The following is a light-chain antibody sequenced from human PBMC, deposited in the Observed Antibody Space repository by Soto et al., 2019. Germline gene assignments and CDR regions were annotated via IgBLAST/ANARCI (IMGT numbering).Light chain of an antibody. CDR2: GAS. J-gene: IGKJ1*01. CDR3: QPYNNCPPDRT. V-gene: IGKV3-15*01. Sequence: EIVMTQSPATLSVSPGERATLSCRASQSVGSNLAWYQLKPGQAPRLLIYGASTRATGIPARFSGSGSGTDFTLTISSLQSEDFAIYFCQPYNNCPPDRTFGQGTKVEIK. CDR1: QSVGSN.